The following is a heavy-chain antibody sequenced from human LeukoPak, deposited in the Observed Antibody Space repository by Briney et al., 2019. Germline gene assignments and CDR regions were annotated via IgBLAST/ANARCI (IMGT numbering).Heavy chain of an antibody. CDR1: GGSISSGGYY. CDR3: ARVLGGQLWLDY. CDR2: IYHSGST. V-gene: IGHV4-30-2*01. Sequence: PSQTLSLTCTVSGGSISSGGYYWSWIRQPLGKGLEWIGYIYHSGSTYYNPSLKSRVTISVDTSKNQFSLKLSSVTAADTAVYYCARVLGGQLWLDYWGQGTLVTVSS. J-gene: IGHJ4*02. D-gene: IGHD5-18*01.